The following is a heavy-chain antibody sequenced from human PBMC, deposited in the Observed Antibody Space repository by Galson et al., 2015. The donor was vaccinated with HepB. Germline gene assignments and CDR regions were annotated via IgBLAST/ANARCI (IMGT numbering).Heavy chain of an antibody. CDR2: INPKSGAT. CDR1: GYTFTAYN. J-gene: IGHJ6*02. CDR3: AREAYYDFYGAELQSGMDV. V-gene: IGHV1-2*04. D-gene: IGHD3-3*01. Sequence: SVKVSCKASGYTFTAYNVHWVRQAPGQGLEWMGWINPKSGATNYAQKFQGWVTMTRDTSIDVVYMELSRLTSDETAVYYCAREAYYDFYGAELQSGMDVWGQGTTVTVSS.